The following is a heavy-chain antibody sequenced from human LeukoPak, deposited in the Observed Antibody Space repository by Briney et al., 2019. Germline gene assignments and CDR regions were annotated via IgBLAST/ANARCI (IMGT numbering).Heavy chain of an antibody. J-gene: IGHJ3*01. CDR1: GFTFRTYG. D-gene: IGHD3-16*01. V-gene: IGHV3-30*02. Sequence: PGGSPSLSCAASGFTFRTYGMHWVRQAPGKGLEWVTFIRYDGGDKFYADSVKGRFTISRDNSKNTLFLQMNSLRLADTAVYYCAKRADYYDSSRALYDAFVLWGQGTMVTVSS. CDR3: AKRADYYDSSRALYDAFVL. CDR2: IRYDGGDK.